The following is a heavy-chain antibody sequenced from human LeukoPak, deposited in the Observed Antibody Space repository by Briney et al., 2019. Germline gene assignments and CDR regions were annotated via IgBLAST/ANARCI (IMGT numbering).Heavy chain of an antibody. Sequence: SETLSLTCTVSGGSISSYYWSWIRQPPGKGLEWIGYIYYSGSTNYNPSLKSRVTISVDTSKNQFSLKLSSVTAADTAVYYCARVVADLMVTRSYWFDPWGQGTLVTVSS. CDR2: IYYSGST. CDR1: GGSISSYY. J-gene: IGHJ5*02. V-gene: IGHV4-59*01. D-gene: IGHD2-21*02. CDR3: ARVVADLMVTRSYWFDP.